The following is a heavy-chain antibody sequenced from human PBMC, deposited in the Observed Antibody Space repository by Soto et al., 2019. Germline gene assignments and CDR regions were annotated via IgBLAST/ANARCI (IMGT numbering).Heavy chain of an antibody. CDR2: INHSGST. V-gene: IGHV4-34*01. D-gene: IGHD3-10*01. CDR3: ARGPGGFGDFSLDY. Sequence: SETLSLTCAVYGGSFSGYYWSWIRQPPGKGLEWIGEINHSGSTNYNPSLKSRVTMSVDTSKNQFSLKLTSVAAADTAVYYCARGPGGFGDFSLDYWGQGTLVTVSS. J-gene: IGHJ4*02. CDR1: GGSFSGYY.